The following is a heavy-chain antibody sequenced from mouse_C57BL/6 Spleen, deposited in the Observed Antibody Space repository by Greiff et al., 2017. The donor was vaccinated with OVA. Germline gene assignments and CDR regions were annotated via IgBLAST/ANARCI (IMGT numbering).Heavy chain of an antibody. CDR2: INPSSGYT. V-gene: IGHV1-4*01. CDR1: GYTFTSYT. Sequence: QVQLQQSGAELARPGASVKMSCKASGYTFTSYTMHWVKQRPGQGLEWIGYINPSSGYTKYNQKFKDKATLTADKSSSTAYMQLSSLTSEDSAVYYCARSITTVDYYAMDYWGQGTSVTVSS. J-gene: IGHJ4*01. D-gene: IGHD1-1*01. CDR3: ARSITTVDYYAMDY.